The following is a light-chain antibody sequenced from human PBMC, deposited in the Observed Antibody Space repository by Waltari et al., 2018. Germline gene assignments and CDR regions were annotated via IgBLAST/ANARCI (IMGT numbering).Light chain of an antibody. CDR3: QQYNNCPPWT. J-gene: IGKJ1*01. CDR1: QTVSSN. CDR2: GAS. V-gene: IGKV3-15*01. Sequence: ETVMTQSPATLSVSPGERATLSCRASQTVSSNLAWYQKKPGQAPRLLIYGASTRATGIPARFSGSGSGTQFTLTISSLQSEDFAVYYCQQYNNCPPWTFGQGTKVEIK.